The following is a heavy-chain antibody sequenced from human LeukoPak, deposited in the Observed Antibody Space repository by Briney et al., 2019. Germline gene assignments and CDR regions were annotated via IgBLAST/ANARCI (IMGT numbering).Heavy chain of an antibody. D-gene: IGHD2-15*01. J-gene: IGHJ4*02. Sequence: PGGSLRLSCAASGFPFSSYSMNWVRQAPGKGLEWVSAISGSGSSTYYADSVKGRFTISRDNSKNTLYLQMNSLRAEDTAVYYCAKGVVVVAAKYYFDYWGQGTLVTVSS. CDR2: ISGSGSST. CDR1: GFPFSSYS. CDR3: AKGVVVVAAKYYFDY. V-gene: IGHV3-23*01.